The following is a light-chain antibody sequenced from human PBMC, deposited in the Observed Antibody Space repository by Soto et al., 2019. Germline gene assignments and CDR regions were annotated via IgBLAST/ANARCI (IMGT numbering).Light chain of an antibody. J-gene: IGLJ3*02. CDR3: AAWDDSLNGSV. CDR1: SSNIGRNT. Sequence: QAVLTQPPSVSGTPGQRVTISCSGSSSNIGRNTVNWYQQLPGTAPKLLIYTNNQRPSGVPDRFSGSKSGTSGSLAISGLQSDDEADYYCAAWDDSLNGSVFGGGTQLTVL. CDR2: TNN. V-gene: IGLV1-44*01.